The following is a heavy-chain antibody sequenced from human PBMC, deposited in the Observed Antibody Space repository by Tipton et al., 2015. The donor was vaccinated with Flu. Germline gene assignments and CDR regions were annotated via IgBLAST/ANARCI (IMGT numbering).Heavy chain of an antibody. CDR1: GYSISSGYC. CDR2: IYHSGST. D-gene: IGHD6-6*01. CDR3: ARNSPSSLFDY. V-gene: IGHV4-38-2*02. Sequence: LSCTVSGYSISSGYCWGWIRQPPGKGLEWIGSIYHSGSTHYNASLKSRVTISVDTSKNHFSQKLSSVTAADTAVYYCARNSPSSLFDYWGQGTLVTVSS. J-gene: IGHJ4*02.